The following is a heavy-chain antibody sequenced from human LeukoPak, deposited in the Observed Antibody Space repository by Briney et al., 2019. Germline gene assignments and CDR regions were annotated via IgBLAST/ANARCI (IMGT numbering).Heavy chain of an antibody. D-gene: IGHD6-6*01. CDR1: GFTFSNAW. CDR2: IKSKTDGGTT. Sequence: GGSLRLSCAASGFTFSNAWMSWVRQAPGKGLEWVGRIKSKTDGGTTDYAAPVKGRFTISRDDSKNTLYLQMNSLRAEDTAVYYCAKVVPIAARSFDYWGQGTLVTVSS. V-gene: IGHV3-15*01. J-gene: IGHJ4*02. CDR3: AKVVPIAARSFDY.